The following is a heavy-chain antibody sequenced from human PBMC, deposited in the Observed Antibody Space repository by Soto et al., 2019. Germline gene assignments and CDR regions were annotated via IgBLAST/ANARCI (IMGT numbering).Heavy chain of an antibody. V-gene: IGHV4-34*01. CDR1: GGSFSGYY. CDR3: ARGLYCSGGSCYVYFQH. J-gene: IGHJ1*01. Sequence: SETLSLTCAVYGGSFSGYYWSWIRQPPGKGLEWIGEINHSGSTNYNPSLKSRVTISVDTSKNQFSLKLSSVTAADTAVYYCARGLYCSGGSCYVYFQHWGQGTLVTVSS. CDR2: INHSGST. D-gene: IGHD2-15*01.